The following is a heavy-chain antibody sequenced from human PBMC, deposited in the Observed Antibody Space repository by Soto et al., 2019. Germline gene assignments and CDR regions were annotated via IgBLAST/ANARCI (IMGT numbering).Heavy chain of an antibody. CDR1: GFTFDDYT. CDR2: ISWDGGST. Sequence: GGSLRLSCAASGFTFDDYTMHWVRQAPGKGLEWVSLISWDGGSTYYADSVKGRFTISRDNSKNSLYLQMNSLRTEDTALYYCAKGWNYYDSSGYPPDHWGQETLVTVSS. J-gene: IGHJ4*02. D-gene: IGHD3-22*01. V-gene: IGHV3-43*01. CDR3: AKGWNYYDSSGYPPDH.